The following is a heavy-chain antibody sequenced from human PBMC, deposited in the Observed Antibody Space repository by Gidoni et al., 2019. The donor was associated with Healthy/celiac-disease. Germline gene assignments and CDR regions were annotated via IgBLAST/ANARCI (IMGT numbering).Heavy chain of an antibody. Sequence: EVQLVESGGGLVQPGRSLRLSCAASGFTFDDYAMHWVRQAPGKGLEWVSGISWNSGSIGYADSVKGRFTISRDNAKNSLYLQMNSLRAEDTALYYCAKDIGARPDYGMDVWGQGTTVTVSS. V-gene: IGHV3-9*01. CDR3: AKDIGARPDYGMDV. CDR2: ISWNSGSI. CDR1: GFTFDDYA. J-gene: IGHJ6*02.